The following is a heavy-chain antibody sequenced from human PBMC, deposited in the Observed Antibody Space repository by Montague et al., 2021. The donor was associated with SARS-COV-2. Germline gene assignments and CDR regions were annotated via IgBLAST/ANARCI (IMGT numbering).Heavy chain of an antibody. Sequence: CAISGDSVASNSASWDWLRQSPSRGFEWLGRTYYRSKWYNDYAVSVRGRVTINPDTSKNQFSLQLNSVTPEDTAIYYCTSGREGNYNVMDVWGQGTTVTVSS. CDR2: TYYRSKWYN. CDR3: TSGREGNYNVMDV. J-gene: IGHJ6*02. D-gene: IGHD1-1*01. CDR1: GDSVASNSAS. V-gene: IGHV6-1*01.